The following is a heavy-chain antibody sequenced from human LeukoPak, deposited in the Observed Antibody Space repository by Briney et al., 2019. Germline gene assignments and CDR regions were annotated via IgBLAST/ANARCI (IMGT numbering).Heavy chain of an antibody. V-gene: IGHV3-23*01. CDR1: GFTFSSYA. CDR2: ISGSGGST. J-gene: IGHJ4*02. CDR3: AKDSGSYSTSFDY. D-gene: IGHD1-26*01. Sequence: GGSLRLSCAASGFTFSSYAMSWVRQAPGKGLEWVSAISGSGGSTYYADSVKGRFTISRDNAKNSLYLQMNSLRAEDMALYYCAKDSGSYSTSFDYWGQGTLVTVSS.